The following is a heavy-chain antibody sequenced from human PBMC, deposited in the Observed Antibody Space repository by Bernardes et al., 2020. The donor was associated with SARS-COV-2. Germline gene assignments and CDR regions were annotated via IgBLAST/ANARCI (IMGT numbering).Heavy chain of an antibody. CDR3: AREDYYDSSGYYEYYYYGMDV. V-gene: IGHV1-46*01. Sequence: ASVKVSCKASGYTFTSYYMHWVRQAPGQGLEWMGIINPSGGSTSYAQKFQGRVTMTRDTSTSTVYMELSSLRSEDTAVYYCAREDYYDSSGYYEYYYYGMDVWGQGTTVTVSS. CDR1: GYTFTSYY. J-gene: IGHJ6*02. D-gene: IGHD3-22*01. CDR2: INPSGGST.